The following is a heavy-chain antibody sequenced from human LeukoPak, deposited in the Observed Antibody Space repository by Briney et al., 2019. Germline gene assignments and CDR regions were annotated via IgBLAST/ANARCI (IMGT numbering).Heavy chain of an antibody. CDR2: IGSGSSTI. J-gene: IGHJ5*02. CDR3: ALTKEYSGLFDP. CDR1: GFTFSYYS. V-gene: IGHV3-48*01. Sequence: GGSLRLSCAASGFTFSYYSMNWVRQAPGKGLEGISYIGSGSSTIYYADSVKGRFTVSRDDAKNSLFLQMNSLRAADTAIYYCALTKEYSGLFDPWGQGTLVTVSS. D-gene: IGHD5-12*01.